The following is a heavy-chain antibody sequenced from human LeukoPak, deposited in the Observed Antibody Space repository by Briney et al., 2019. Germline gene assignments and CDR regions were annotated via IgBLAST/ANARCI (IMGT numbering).Heavy chain of an antibody. CDR1: GFTFSSYG. D-gene: IGHD3-10*01. V-gene: IGHV3-33*01. J-gene: IGHJ6*02. CDR3: ARDASLWFGDYYGMDV. CDR2: IWYDGSNK. Sequence: GGSLRLSCAASGFTFSSYGMHWVRQAPGKGLEWVAVIWYDGSNKYYADSVKGRFTISRDNSKNTLYLRMNSLRAEDTAVYYCARDASLWFGDYYGMDVWGQGTTVTVSS.